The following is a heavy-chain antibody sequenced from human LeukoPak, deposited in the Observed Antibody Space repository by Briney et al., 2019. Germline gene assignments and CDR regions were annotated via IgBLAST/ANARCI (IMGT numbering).Heavy chain of an antibody. D-gene: IGHD3-3*01. J-gene: IGHJ4*02. CDR3: ARAEPNDFWSGSFDY. V-gene: IGHV1-69*05. CDR1: GGTFSSYA. CDR2: IIPIFGTA. Sequence: ASVKVSCKASGGTFSSYAISWVRQAPGQGLEWMGRIIPIFGTANYAQKFQGRVTITTDESTSTAYMELSSLRSEDTAVYYCARAEPNDFWSGSFDYWGQGTLVTVSS.